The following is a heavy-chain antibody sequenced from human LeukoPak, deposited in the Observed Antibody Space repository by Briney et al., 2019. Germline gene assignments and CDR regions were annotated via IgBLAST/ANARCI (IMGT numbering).Heavy chain of an antibody. CDR3: AKRGVVIRVILVGFHKEAYYFDS. J-gene: IGHJ4*02. Sequence: GGSLRLSCAVSGITLSNYGMSWVGQAPGKGREWVAGISGGGGGAYNADAVKGRFTISRDNPKNTLYLQMNSLRVEDTAVYFCAKRGVVIRVILVGFHKEAYYFDSWGQGALVTVSS. D-gene: IGHD3-22*01. CDR1: GITLSNYG. V-gene: IGHV3-23*01. CDR2: ISGGGGGA.